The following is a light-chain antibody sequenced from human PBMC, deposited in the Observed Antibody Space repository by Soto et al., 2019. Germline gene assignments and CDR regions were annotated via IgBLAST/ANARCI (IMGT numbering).Light chain of an antibody. J-gene: IGKJ3*01. CDR3: HQYHHWPPSFT. V-gene: IGKV3-15*01. CDR1: QNVRSN. CDR2: GAS. Sequence: EIVMTQSPATLSVSPGERTTLSCRSSQNVRSNLAWYQQKPGQAPRLLIYGASTRATGIPARFSGRGSGIEFTLTISSLQSEDFAVYYCHQYHHWPPSFTFGPGTKVDI.